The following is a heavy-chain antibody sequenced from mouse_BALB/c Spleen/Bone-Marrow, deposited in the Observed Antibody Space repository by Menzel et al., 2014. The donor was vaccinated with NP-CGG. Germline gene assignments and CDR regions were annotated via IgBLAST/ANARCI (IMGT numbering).Heavy chain of an antibody. CDR3: ARGGYDVAWFAY. Sequence: VMLVESGPVLVKPGASVRTSCKASGYTFTTYYIHWVKQRPGQGLERIGWIYPGNVNTNYSEKFKGKATLTADKSSSTAYMQLSSLTSEDSAVYFCARGGYDVAWFAYWGQGTLVTVSA. D-gene: IGHD2-14*01. J-gene: IGHJ3*01. CDR1: GYTFTTYY. V-gene: IGHV1S56*01. CDR2: IYPGNVNT.